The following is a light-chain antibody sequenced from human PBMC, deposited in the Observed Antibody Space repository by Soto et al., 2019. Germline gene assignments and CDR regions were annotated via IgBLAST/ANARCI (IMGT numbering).Light chain of an antibody. V-gene: IGKV3-20*01. J-gene: IGKJ4*01. Sequence: EIVLTQSPATLSLSPGERATLSCRASQTLTSIYLAWYQQKPGQAPRLLIHVAASRATGIPDRFSGSGAGTDFTLTSSRLEPEDFAVYYCQQYSDSVLTFGGGTKVEIK. CDR1: QTLTSIY. CDR2: VAA. CDR3: QQYSDSVLT.